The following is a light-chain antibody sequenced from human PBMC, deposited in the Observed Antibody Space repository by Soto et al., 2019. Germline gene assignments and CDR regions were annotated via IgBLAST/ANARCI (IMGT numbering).Light chain of an antibody. CDR3: QQYGDSPL. J-gene: IGKJ3*01. CDR2: GAS. CDR1: QSVGSF. V-gene: IGKV3-20*01. Sequence: EIVLTQSPATLSLSPRERATLSCRASQSVGSFLVWYQQKPGQAPRLLIYGASSRATGIPDRFSGSGSGTDFTLTISRLEPEDFAVYYCQQYGDSPLFGPGAKVDIK.